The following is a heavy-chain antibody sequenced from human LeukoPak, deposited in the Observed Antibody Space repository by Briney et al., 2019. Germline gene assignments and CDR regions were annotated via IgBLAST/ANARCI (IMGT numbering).Heavy chain of an antibody. J-gene: IGHJ6*02. CDR2: ISSSGSTI. Sequence: GGSLRLSYAASGFTFSDYYMSWIRQAPGKGLEWVSYISSSGSTIYYADSVKGRFTISRDNAKNSLFLQMNNLRAEDTAVYYCARSRSAAPIFYYGMDVWGQGTTVTVSS. V-gene: IGHV3-11*01. CDR1: GFTFSDYY. D-gene: IGHD6-13*01. CDR3: ARSRSAAPIFYYGMDV.